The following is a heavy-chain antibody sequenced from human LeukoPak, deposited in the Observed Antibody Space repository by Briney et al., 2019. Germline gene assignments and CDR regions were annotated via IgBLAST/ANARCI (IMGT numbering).Heavy chain of an antibody. V-gene: IGHV1-3*03. CDR1: GYTFTSYA. CDR2: INAGNGNT. J-gene: IGHJ6*03. D-gene: IGHD6-13*01. CDR3: ARGGSSPLDYYMDV. Sequence: ASVKVSCKASGYTFTSYAMHWVRQAPGQRLEWMGWINAGNGNTKYSQEFQGRVTITRGTSASTAYMELSSLRSEDTAVYYCARGGSSPLDYYMDVWGKGTTVTISS.